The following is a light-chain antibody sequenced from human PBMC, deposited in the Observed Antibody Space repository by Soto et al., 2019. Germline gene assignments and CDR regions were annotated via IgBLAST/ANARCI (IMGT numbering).Light chain of an antibody. CDR2: RNN. V-gene: IGLV1-47*01. Sequence: QSALTQPPSASGTPGQRVTISCSGSSSNIGSNYVYWYQQLPGTAPKLLIYRNNQRPSGVPDRFSGSKSGTSASLAISGLQSEDEADYYCAAWDDSLSGVVFGGGTKVTVL. CDR1: SSNIGSNY. CDR3: AAWDDSLSGVV. J-gene: IGLJ2*01.